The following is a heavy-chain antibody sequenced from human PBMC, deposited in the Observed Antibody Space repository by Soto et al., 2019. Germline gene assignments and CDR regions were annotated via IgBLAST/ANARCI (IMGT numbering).Heavy chain of an antibody. V-gene: IGHV3-74*01. Sequence: GGSLRLSCAASGFTFSSYAMSWVRQAPGKGLVWVSRINCNGGSTNYADSVKGRFTISRDNAKNTVYLQMNSLGGEDTGVYYCARGIRNYYGVDVWGQGTTVTVSS. J-gene: IGHJ6*02. D-gene: IGHD5-18*01. CDR3: ARGIRNYYGVDV. CDR1: GFTFSSYA. CDR2: INCNGGST.